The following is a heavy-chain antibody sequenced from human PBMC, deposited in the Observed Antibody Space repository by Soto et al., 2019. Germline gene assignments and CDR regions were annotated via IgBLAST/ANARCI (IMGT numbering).Heavy chain of an antibody. CDR1: GFTFSSYG. V-gene: IGHV3-33*01. CDR2: IWYDGSNK. CDR3: ARDEPNYYDSSGFDRPFDY. Sequence: GWSLRLSCSASGFTFSSYGMHWVRQAPGKGLEWVAVIWYDGSNKYYADSVKGRFTISRDNSKNTLYLQMNSLRAEDTAVYYCARDEPNYYDSSGFDRPFDYWGQGTLVTVSS. D-gene: IGHD3-22*01. J-gene: IGHJ4*02.